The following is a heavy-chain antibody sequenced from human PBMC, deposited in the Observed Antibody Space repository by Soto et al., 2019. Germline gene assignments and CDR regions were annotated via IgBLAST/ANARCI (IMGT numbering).Heavy chain of an antibody. J-gene: IGHJ4*02. V-gene: IGHV1-8*01. CDR3: AREGPQSRLEY. CDR1: GLAFTGYF. Sequence: KESGLAFTGYFVGWRRQATGQGLEWMGWMNPNSGNTGYARKFLGRVTMARNTSISTAYMELSSLRSEDTAVYYCAREGPQSRLEYWGQGTLVPVSS. CDR2: MNPNSGNT.